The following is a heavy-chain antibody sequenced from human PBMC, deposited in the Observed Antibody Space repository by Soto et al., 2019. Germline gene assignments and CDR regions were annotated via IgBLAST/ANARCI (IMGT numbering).Heavy chain of an antibody. Sequence: SETLSLTCTVSGGSISSGDYYWSWIRQPPGKGLEWIGYIYYSGSTYYNPSLKSRITISVDTSKNQFSLKLSSVTAADTAVYYCARDIKADYYDSSGYYLVSYYFDYWGQGTLVTVSS. CDR3: ARDIKADYYDSSGYYLVSYYFDY. CDR1: GGSISSGDYY. D-gene: IGHD3-22*01. V-gene: IGHV4-30-4*01. J-gene: IGHJ4*02. CDR2: IYYSGST.